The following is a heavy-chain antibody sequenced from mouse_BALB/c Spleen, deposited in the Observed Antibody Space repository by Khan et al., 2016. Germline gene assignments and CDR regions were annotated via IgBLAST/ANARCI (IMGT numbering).Heavy chain of an antibody. V-gene: IGHV1-9*01. CDR3: ARAFYGHYYAMDY. CDR2: ILPGTGNT. J-gene: IGHJ4*01. D-gene: IGHD2-10*01. Sequence: QVQLQQSGAELMKPGASVKISCKATGYTFSSYWIEWVKQRPGHGLEWIGEILPGTGNTNYNEKFKGKATFTADPSSNTAYMQLSSLTSEDSAVYYCARAFYGHYYAMDYWGQGTSVTVSS. CDR1: GYTFSSYW.